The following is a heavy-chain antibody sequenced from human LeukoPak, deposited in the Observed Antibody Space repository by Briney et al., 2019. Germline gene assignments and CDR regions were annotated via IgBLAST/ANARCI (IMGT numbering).Heavy chain of an antibody. CDR1: GFTFSSYA. D-gene: IGHD3-3*01. Sequence: GRSLRLSCAASGFTFSSYAMHWVRQAPGKGLEWVAVISYDGRNKYYADSVKGRFTISRDNSKNTLYLQMNSLRAEDTAVYYCARVPYYDFWSGYYTTPYYYYGMDVWGQGTTVTVSS. J-gene: IGHJ6*02. CDR3: ARVPYYDFWSGYYTTPYYYYGMDV. CDR2: ISYDGRNK. V-gene: IGHV3-30*04.